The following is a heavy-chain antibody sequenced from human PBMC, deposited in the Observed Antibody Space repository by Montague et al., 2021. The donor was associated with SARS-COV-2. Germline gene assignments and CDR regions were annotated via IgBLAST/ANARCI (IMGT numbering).Heavy chain of an antibody. V-gene: IGHV4-31*03. CDR1: GGSISSGGYY. Sequence: TLSLTCTVSGGSISSGGYYWSWIRQHPGKGLEWIGYIYYSGSTYYNPSLKSRVTISVDTSKNQFSLKLSSVTAADTAVYYCARLRSSSNWYFDLWGRGPRAT. D-gene: IGHD6-6*01. CDR2: IYYSGST. CDR3: ARLRSSSNWYFDL. J-gene: IGHJ2*01.